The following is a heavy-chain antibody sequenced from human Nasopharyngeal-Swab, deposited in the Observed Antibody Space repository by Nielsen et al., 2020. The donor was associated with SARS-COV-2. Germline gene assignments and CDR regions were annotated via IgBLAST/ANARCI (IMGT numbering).Heavy chain of an antibody. Sequence: GGSLRLSCSASGFTFYYYAMHWVRQCPGKGLELVSGISWNCGDIGYADSVKGRFTISRDNAKNSLYLQMNSLRAEDTAFYYCAKAGGAYYDFWSGSDYWGQGTLVTVSS. V-gene: IGHV3-9*01. CDR3: AKAGGAYYDFWSGSDY. D-gene: IGHD3-3*01. CDR2: ISWNCGDI. CDR1: GFTFYYYA. J-gene: IGHJ4*02.